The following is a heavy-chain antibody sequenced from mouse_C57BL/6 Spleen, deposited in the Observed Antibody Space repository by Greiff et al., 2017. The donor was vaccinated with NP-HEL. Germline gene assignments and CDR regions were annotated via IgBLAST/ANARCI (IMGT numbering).Heavy chain of an antibody. D-gene: IGHD2-2*01. J-gene: IGHJ4*01. CDR2: IYPGSGNT. V-gene: IGHV1-76*01. CDR1: GFTFTDYY. Sequence: QVQLQQSGAELVRPGASVKLSCKASGFTFTDYYINWVKQRPGQGLEWIARIYPGSGNTYYNEKFKGKATLTAEKSSSTAYMQLSSLTSEDSAVYFCARRGYDRGDAMDYWGQGTSVTVSS. CDR3: ARRGYDRGDAMDY.